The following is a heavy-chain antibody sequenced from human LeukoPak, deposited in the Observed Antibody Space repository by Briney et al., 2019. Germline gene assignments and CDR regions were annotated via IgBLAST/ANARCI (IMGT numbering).Heavy chain of an antibody. CDR2: INPNSGGT. D-gene: IGHD6-19*01. Sequence: ASVKVSCKASGYTFTSYYMHWVRQAPGQGLEWMGWINPNSGGTNYAQKFQGRVTMTRDTSISTAYMELSRLRSDDTAVYYCARGAAVAAYYYYYYMDVWGKGTTVTVSS. CDR1: GYTFTSYY. CDR3: ARGAAVAAYYYYYYMDV. V-gene: IGHV1-2*02. J-gene: IGHJ6*03.